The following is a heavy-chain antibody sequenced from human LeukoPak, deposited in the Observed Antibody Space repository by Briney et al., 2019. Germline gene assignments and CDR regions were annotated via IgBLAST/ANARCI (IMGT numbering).Heavy chain of an antibody. CDR2: IKQDGSDK. D-gene: IGHD2-15*01. Sequence: GGSLRLSCAASGFTFSRYSMNWVRQAPGKGLEWVAHIKQDGSDKYYADSVRGRFTVSRDNAKNSLYLQMSSQRAEDTAVYYCARSCSGGTCNFPKFEPWGQGTLVTVSS. CDR1: GFTFSRYS. J-gene: IGHJ5*02. V-gene: IGHV3-7*01. CDR3: ARSCSGGTCNFPKFEP.